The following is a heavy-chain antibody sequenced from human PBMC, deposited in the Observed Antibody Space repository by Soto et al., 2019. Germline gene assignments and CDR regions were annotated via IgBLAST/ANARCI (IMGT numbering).Heavy chain of an antibody. CDR2: IYYSGST. J-gene: IGHJ4*02. D-gene: IGHD3-22*01. V-gene: IGHV4-31*03. Sequence: SETLSLTCTVSGGSISSGGYYWSWIRQHPGKGLEWIGYIYYSGSTYYNPSLKSRVTISVDTSKNQFSLKLSSVTAADTAVYYCARGRPNYYDSSGYSLKFDYWGQGTLVTVSS. CDR1: GGSISSGGYY. CDR3: ARGRPNYYDSSGYSLKFDY.